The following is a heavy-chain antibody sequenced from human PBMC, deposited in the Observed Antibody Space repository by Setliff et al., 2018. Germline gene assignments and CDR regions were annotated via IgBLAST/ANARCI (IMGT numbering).Heavy chain of an antibody. J-gene: IGHJ6*02. CDR2: MDPDSGNT. Sequence: ASLKVSCKASGYTFTNYDINWVRQATGQGLEWMGWMDPDSGNTGYAQKFHGRVTMTRDTSMTIAYMELSSLRSEDTAVYYCAGTYYNFWSALDYYYGMDVWGQGTTVTVSS. CDR3: AGTYYNFWSALDYYYGMDV. D-gene: IGHD3-3*01. V-gene: IGHV1-8*02. CDR1: GYTFTNYD.